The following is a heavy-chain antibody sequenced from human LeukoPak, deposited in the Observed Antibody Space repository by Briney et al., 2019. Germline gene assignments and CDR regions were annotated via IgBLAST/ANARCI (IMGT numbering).Heavy chain of an antibody. Sequence: SVKVSCKASGGTFSSYAISWVRQAPGQGLEWMGGIIPIFGTANYAQKFQGRVTITADKSTSTAYMELSSLRSEDTAVYYCARGGPTYYYMDVWGKGTTVTVSS. V-gene: IGHV1-69*06. D-gene: IGHD1-1*01. CDR1: GGTFSSYA. J-gene: IGHJ6*03. CDR2: IIPIFGTA. CDR3: ARGGPTYYYMDV.